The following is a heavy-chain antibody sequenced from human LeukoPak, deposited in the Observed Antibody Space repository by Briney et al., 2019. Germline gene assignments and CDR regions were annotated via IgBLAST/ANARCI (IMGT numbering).Heavy chain of an antibody. Sequence: ASVKVSCKASGYTFTDYYIHWVRQAPGHGLEWVGWINVKNGDTKYAEKLQGRVTITTDTSTSTAYMELRSLISDDTAVYYCTRGSWGSVSFDVWGQGTMVTVSS. CDR1: GYTFTDYY. CDR2: INVKNGDT. V-gene: IGHV1-18*04. CDR3: TRGSWGSVSFDV. J-gene: IGHJ3*01. D-gene: IGHD7-27*01.